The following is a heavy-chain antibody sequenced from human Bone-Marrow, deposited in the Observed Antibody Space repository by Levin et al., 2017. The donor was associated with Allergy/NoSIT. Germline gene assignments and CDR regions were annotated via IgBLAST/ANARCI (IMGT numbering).Heavy chain of an antibody. CDR2: IKSKTDGGTT. D-gene: IGHD5-18*01. CDR3: TTDTDTAMDLPDYYYYYYGMDV. Sequence: GGSLRLSCAASGFTFSNAWMSWVRQAPGKGLEWVGRIKSKTDGGTTDYAAPVKGRFTISRDDSKNTLYLQMNSLKTEDTAVYYCTTDTDTAMDLPDYYYYYYGMDVWGQGTTVTVSS. J-gene: IGHJ6*02. CDR1: GFTFSNAW. V-gene: IGHV3-15*01.